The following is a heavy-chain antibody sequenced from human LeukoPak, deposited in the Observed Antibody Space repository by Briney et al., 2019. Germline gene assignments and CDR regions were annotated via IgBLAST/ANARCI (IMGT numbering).Heavy chain of an antibody. Sequence: ASVKVSCKASGYTLTSYDINWVRQATGQGLEWMGWMNPNSGNTGYAQKFQGRVTMTRNTSISTAYMELSSLRSEDTAVYYCARNRVVVVAATLWNWFDPWGQGTLVTVSS. CDR2: MNPNSGNT. D-gene: IGHD2-15*01. CDR1: GYTLTSYD. V-gene: IGHV1-8*01. CDR3: ARNRVVVVAATLWNWFDP. J-gene: IGHJ5*02.